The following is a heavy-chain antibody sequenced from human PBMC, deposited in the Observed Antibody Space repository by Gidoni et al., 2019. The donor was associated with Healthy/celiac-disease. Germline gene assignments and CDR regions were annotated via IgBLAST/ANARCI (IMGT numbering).Heavy chain of an antibody. D-gene: IGHD2-2*01. J-gene: IGHJ5*02. CDR3: ARARVVPAAPTARNWFDP. Sequence: QVQLQESGPGLVKPSGTLSLTCAVSGGSISSSNWWSWVRQPPGTGLEWIGEIYHSGSTNYNPSLKSRVTISVDKSKNQFSLKLSSVTAADTAVYYCARARVVPAAPTARNWFDPWGQGTLVTVSS. V-gene: IGHV4-4*02. CDR2: IYHSGST. CDR1: GGSISSSNW.